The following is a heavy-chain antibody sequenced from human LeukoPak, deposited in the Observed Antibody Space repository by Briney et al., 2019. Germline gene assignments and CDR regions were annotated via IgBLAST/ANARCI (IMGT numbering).Heavy chain of an antibody. CDR1: GGTFSSYA. Sequence: GASVKVSCKASGGTFSSYAISWVRQAPGQGREWMGGIIPIFGTANYAQKFQGRVTITADKSTSTAYIELSSLRSEDTAVYYCARSSIIAAAGPYYFDYWGQGTLVTVSS. D-gene: IGHD6-13*01. V-gene: IGHV1-69*06. CDR3: ARSSIIAAAGPYYFDY. J-gene: IGHJ4*02. CDR2: IIPIFGTA.